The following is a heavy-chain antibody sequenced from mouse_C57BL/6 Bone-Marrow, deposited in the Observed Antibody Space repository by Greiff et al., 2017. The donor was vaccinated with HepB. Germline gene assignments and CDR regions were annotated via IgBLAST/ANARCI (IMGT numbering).Heavy chain of an antibody. CDR1: GYSITSGYY. J-gene: IGHJ2*01. CDR2: ISYDGSN. Sequence: EVKLMESGPGLVKPSQSLSLTCSVTGYSITSGYYWNWIRQFPGNKLEWMGYISYDGSNNYNPSLKNRISITRDTSKNQFFLKLNSVTTEDTATYYCARDGDSSGYDYWGQGTTLTVSS. D-gene: IGHD3-2*02. CDR3: ARDGDSSGYDY. V-gene: IGHV3-6*01.